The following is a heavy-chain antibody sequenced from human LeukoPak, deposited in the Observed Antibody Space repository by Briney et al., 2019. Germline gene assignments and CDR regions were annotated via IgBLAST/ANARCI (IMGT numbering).Heavy chain of an antibody. V-gene: IGHV1-69*13. J-gene: IGHJ3*02. CDR1: GYTFTSYA. D-gene: IGHD6-13*01. CDR3: ASDREQQLGFGAFDI. Sequence: SVKVSCKASGYTFTSYAISWVRQAPGQGLEWMGGIIPIFGTANYAQKFQGRVTITADESTSTAYMELSSLRSEDTAVYYCASDREQQLGFGAFDIWGQGTMVTVS. CDR2: IIPIFGTA.